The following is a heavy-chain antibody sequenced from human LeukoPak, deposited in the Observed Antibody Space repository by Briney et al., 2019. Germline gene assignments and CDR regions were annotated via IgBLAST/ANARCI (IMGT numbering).Heavy chain of an antibody. V-gene: IGHV4-34*01. CDR2: INHSEST. J-gene: IGHJ4*02. CDR1: GGSFSGYY. Sequence: KPSETLSLTCAAYGGSFSGYYWSWIRQSPGKGLEWIGEINHSESTNYNPSLESRVTMSVDKSKNQFCLKLSAVAAADTAMYYCARREDGYKNSFDFWSQGILVTVSS. CDR3: ARREDGYKNSFDF. D-gene: IGHD5-24*01.